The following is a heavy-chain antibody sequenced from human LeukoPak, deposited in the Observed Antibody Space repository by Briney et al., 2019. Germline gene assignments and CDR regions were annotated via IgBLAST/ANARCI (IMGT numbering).Heavy chain of an antibody. CDR3: ARGGRGAAVPAD. Sequence: ASVKVSCKASGYTFTSYDINWVRQATGQGLERMGWMNPNSGNTGYAQKFQGRVTMTRNTSISTAYMELSSLRSEDTAVYYCARGGRGAAVPADWGQGTLVTVSS. CDR2: MNPNSGNT. D-gene: IGHD2-2*01. J-gene: IGHJ4*02. V-gene: IGHV1-8*01. CDR1: GYTFTSYD.